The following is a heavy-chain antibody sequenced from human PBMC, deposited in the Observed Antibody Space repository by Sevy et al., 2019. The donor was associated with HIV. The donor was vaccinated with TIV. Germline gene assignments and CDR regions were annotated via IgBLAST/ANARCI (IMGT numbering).Heavy chain of an antibody. CDR3: ARRRYYYDSSGHDY. D-gene: IGHD3-22*01. CDR1: GGTFSSYA. V-gene: IGHV1-69*13. Sequence: ASMKVSCKASGGTFSSYAISWVRQAPGQGLEWMGGIIPIFGTANYAQKFQGRVTITADESTSTAYMELSSLRSEDTAVYYCARRRYYYDSSGHDYWGQGTLVTVSS. CDR2: IIPIFGTA. J-gene: IGHJ4*02.